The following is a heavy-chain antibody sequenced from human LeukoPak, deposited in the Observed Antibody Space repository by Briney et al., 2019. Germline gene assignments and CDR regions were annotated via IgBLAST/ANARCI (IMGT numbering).Heavy chain of an antibody. D-gene: IGHD6-19*01. CDR2: IYYSGSA. CDR3: ARSGTGSYNFVS. CDR1: GGSLSSYH. V-gene: IGHV4-59*08. Sequence: SETLSLTCSLSGGSLSSYHWSWIRQPPGKGLEWIGYIYYSGSANYNPSLKSRVSISVDTSKNQFSLKVGSVTAADTAVYYCARSGTGSYNFVSWGQGTLVTVSS. J-gene: IGHJ4*02.